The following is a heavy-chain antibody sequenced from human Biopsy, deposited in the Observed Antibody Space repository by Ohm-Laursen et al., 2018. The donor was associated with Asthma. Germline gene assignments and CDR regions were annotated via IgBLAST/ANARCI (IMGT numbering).Heavy chain of an antibody. Sequence: SLRLSCSASGFTFSTYAMHWVRQAPGKGLEWVAVISYDGSSIYYADSVKGRFTISRDNSKNTLSLQMNSLRAEDTAVYYCAKAERYFDWYWFDPWGQGTLVTVSS. CDR2: ISYDGSSI. CDR1: GFTFSTYA. CDR3: AKAERYFDWYWFDP. D-gene: IGHD3-9*01. J-gene: IGHJ5*02. V-gene: IGHV3-30*04.